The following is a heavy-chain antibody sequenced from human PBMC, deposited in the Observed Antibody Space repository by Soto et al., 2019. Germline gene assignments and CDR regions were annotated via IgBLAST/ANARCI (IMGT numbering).Heavy chain of an antibody. D-gene: IGHD6-13*01. Sequence: QVQLVESGGGVVQPGRSLRLSCAASGFTFSSYGMHWVRQAPGKGLEWVAVISYDGSNKYYADSVKGRFTISRDNSKNTLYLQMNSRRAEDTAAYYCAKGGSAAGTWAYYYGMDVWGQGTTVTVSS. CDR2: ISYDGSNK. CDR1: GFTFSSYG. CDR3: AKGGSAAGTWAYYYGMDV. V-gene: IGHV3-30*18. J-gene: IGHJ6*02.